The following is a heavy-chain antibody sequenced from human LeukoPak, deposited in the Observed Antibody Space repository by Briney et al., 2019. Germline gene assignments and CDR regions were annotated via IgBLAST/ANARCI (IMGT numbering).Heavy chain of an antibody. CDR2: INSDGSST. V-gene: IGHV3-74*01. J-gene: IGHJ4*02. CDR1: GFTFSSYW. Sequence: GGSLRLSCAASGFTFSSYWMHWVRQAPGKGLVWVSRINSDGSSTSYADSVKGRFTISRDNAKNTLYLQMNSLRAEDTAVYYCARDSSRAYCGGDCYPFDYWGQGTLVTVSS. CDR3: ARDSSRAYCGGDCYPFDY. D-gene: IGHD2-21*02.